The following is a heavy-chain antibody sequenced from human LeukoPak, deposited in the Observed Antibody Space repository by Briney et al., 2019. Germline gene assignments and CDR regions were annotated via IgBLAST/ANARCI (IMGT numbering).Heavy chain of an antibody. J-gene: IGHJ4*02. CDR1: GVSISTSNR. V-gene: IGHV4-4*02. CDR2: IHHSGST. Sequence: SGTLSLTCDVSGVSISTSNRWSWVRQPPGKGLEWIGEIHHSGSTNYNPSLKSRVTISVDKSKNQFSLNLSSVTAADTAVYYCAREGDASGSYYNYWGQGILVTVSS. CDR3: AREGDASGSYYNY. D-gene: IGHD3-10*01.